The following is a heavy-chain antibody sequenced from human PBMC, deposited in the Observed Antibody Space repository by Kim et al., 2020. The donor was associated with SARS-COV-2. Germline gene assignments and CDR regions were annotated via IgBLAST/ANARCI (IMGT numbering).Heavy chain of an antibody. Sequence: VKGRFPISRENAKNSLYLQMTSLSAEDTAVYYCTRGSRGYSSGAEYFQHWGQGTLVTVSS. V-gene: IGHV3-21*01. CDR3: TRGSRGYSSGAEYFQH. D-gene: IGHD5-18*01. J-gene: IGHJ1*01.